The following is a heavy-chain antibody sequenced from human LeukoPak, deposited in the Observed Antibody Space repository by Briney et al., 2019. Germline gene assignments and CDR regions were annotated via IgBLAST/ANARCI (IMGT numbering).Heavy chain of an antibody. V-gene: IGHV1-69*13. J-gene: IGHJ6*02. CDR3: ARAGVVIPTYYYYGMDV. CDR1: GGTFSSYA. Sequence: SVKVSCKASGGTFSSYAISWVRQAPGQGLEWMGGIIPIFGTANYAQKFQGRVTITADESTSTAYMELSSLRSEDTAVYYCARAGVVIPTYYYYGMDVRGQGTTVTVSS. CDR2: IIPIFGTA. D-gene: IGHD3-3*01.